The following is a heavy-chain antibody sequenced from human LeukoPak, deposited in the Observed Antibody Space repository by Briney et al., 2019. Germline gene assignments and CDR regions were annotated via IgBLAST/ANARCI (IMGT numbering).Heavy chain of an antibody. V-gene: IGHV1-18*01. CDR3: AREASGSYFDY. D-gene: IGHD1-26*01. J-gene: IGHJ4*02. CDR2: ISGYNGNT. Sequence: ASVKVSCKASGYTFTNYGISWVRQAPGQGLEWMGWISGYNGNTNYTQKFQGRVTMTTDTSTSTAYMELRSLRSDDTAVYHCAREASGSYFDYWGQGTLVTVSS. CDR1: GYTFTNYG.